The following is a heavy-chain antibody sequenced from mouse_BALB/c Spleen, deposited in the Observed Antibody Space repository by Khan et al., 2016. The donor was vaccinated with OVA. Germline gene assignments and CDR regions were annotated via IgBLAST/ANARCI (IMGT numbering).Heavy chain of an antibody. V-gene: IGHV1S137*01. CDR3: TRGGGENRFDY. Sequence: VQLKQSGAELVRPGVSVKISCKGSGYTFTDFTMHWVKQSHAMSLEWIGVISTYYGDATYNQKFKDKATMTVDKSSSTAYMELARLTSEDSAIXYGTRGGGENRFDYWGQGTLVTVSA. CDR2: ISTYYGDA. CDR1: GYTFTDFT. J-gene: IGHJ3*01.